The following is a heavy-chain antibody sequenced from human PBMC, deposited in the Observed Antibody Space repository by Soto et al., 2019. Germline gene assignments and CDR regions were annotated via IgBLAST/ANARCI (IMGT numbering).Heavy chain of an antibody. J-gene: IGHJ6*02. V-gene: IGHV3-48*03. CDR1: GFTFSSYE. D-gene: IGHD6-13*01. CDR3: ARDLMWVGHSSSWYGDGMDG. CDR2: ISSSGSTI. Sequence: EVQLVESGGGLVQPGGSLRLSCAASGFTFSSYEMNWVRQAPGKGLEWVSYISSSGSTIYYADSVKGRFTISRDNAKNSLYLQMNSLRAEDTAVYYCARDLMWVGHSSSWYGDGMDGWGQGTTVTVSS.